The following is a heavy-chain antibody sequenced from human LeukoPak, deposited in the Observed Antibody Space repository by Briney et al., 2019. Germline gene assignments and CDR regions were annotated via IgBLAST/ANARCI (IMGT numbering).Heavy chain of an antibody. V-gene: IGHV3-9*01. D-gene: IGHD1-14*01. Sequence: GGSLRLSCAASGFTFDDYAMHWVRQAPGKGLEWVSGISWNSGSIGYADSVKGRFTISRDNAKNSLYLQMNSLRAEDTALYYCSKGEKRSKTNFDNWGKGTRFTV. CDR2: ISWNSGSI. J-gene: IGHJ4*02. CDR1: GFTFDDYA. CDR3: SKGEKRSKTNFDN.